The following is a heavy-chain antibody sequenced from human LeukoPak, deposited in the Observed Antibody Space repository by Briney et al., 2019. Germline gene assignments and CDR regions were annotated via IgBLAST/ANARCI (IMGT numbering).Heavy chain of an antibody. CDR2: SYHSGST. CDR1: GYSSSSGYY. Sequence: SETLSLTCTVSGYSSSSGYYWGWIRRPPGKGLEWIGRSYHSGSTYYNPYLKIRVTISVDTSKNHFALKRCSVAATDAVVYFCARTFVVINDAFDIWGQGTMVTVSS. CDR3: ARTFVVINDAFDI. J-gene: IGHJ3*02. V-gene: IGHV4-38-2*02. D-gene: IGHD3-22*01.